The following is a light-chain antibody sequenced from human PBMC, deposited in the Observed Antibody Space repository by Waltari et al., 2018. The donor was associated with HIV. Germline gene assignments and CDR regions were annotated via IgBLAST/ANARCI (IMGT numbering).Light chain of an antibody. V-gene: IGLV1-47*01. J-gene: IGLJ1*01. CDR3: SSYTTSSTLNYV. Sequence: QSVLTQPPSASGAPGQRVTISCSGSSSNIGSNFVYWYQQLPGTAPKLLIYRNNQRPSGVPGRCSGSKSGTSASLAISGLRSEDEADYYCSSYTTSSTLNYVFGSGTMVTVL. CDR1: SSNIGSNF. CDR2: RNN.